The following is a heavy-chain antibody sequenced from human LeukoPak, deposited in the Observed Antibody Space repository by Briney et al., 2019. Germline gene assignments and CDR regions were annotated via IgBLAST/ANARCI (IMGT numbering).Heavy chain of an antibody. CDR1: GGSISNKY. D-gene: IGHD2-15*01. Sequence: PSETLSLTCTVSGGSISNKYCSWIRQPPGKGLEWIGYIYYSGSTNYNPSLKSRVTILVDTSKNQFSLKLSSVTATDTAVYYCARENYCSGGSCSNWFDPWGQGTLVTVSS. J-gene: IGHJ5*02. CDR3: ARENYCSGGSCSNWFDP. CDR2: IYYSGST. V-gene: IGHV4-59*01.